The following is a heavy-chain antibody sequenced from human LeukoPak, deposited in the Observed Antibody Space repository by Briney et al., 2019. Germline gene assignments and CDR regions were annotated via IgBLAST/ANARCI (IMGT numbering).Heavy chain of an antibody. CDR2: ISSSSSYT. J-gene: IGHJ4*02. Sequence: GGSLRLSCAASGFTFSDYYMSGIRQAQGKGLEWLSYISSSSSYTNYADSVKGRFTISRDNAKNSLYLQMNSLRAEDTAVYYCARAGPYSSSWYSLDYWGQGTLVTVSS. CDR3: ARAGPYSSSWYSLDY. CDR1: GFTFSDYY. D-gene: IGHD6-13*01. V-gene: IGHV3-11*05.